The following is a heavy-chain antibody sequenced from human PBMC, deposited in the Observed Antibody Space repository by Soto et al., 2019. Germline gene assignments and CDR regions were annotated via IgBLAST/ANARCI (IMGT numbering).Heavy chain of an antibody. CDR1: GGSISSDDYY. J-gene: IGHJ5*02. V-gene: IGHV4-30-4*01. CDR3: ARTSPRGSVTWFDP. D-gene: IGHD3-10*01. Sequence: QVQLQESGPGLVKPSQTLSLTCTVSGGSISSDDYYWSWIRQPPGKGLEWIGYIYHSGSSYYNPSLKSRVTXXIXTXXHQLSLKLTSVTAADTAVYYWARTSPRGSVTWFDPWGQGTLVTVSS. CDR2: IYHSGSS.